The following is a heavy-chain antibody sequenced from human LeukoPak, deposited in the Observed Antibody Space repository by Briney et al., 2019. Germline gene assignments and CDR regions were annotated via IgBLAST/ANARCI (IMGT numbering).Heavy chain of an antibody. V-gene: IGHV3-30*14. D-gene: IGHD3-22*01. CDR3: TREYSYYDSSGYYPFDY. J-gene: IGHJ4*02. Sequence: PAGSLRLPCAASGFTFSRYAMHWLRQAPRKGMPWVAVISYEGSNKYYADSVKGRFTISRDNSKNTLYLQMSSLRAEDTAVYYCTREYSYYDSSGYYPFDYWGQGTLVTVSS. CDR1: GFTFSRYA. CDR2: ISYEGSNK.